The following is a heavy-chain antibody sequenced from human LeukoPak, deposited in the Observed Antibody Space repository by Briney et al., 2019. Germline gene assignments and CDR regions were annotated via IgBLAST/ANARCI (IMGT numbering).Heavy chain of an antibody. D-gene: IGHD1-26*01. Sequence: GGSLRLSCAASGFTFSSDWMSWGRQAPGKGLEWVAKINQDGSERYYADSVKGRFTISRDDAKNSLSLEMNSLRAEDTAVYYCARDRWDLDYWGQGTLVTVSS. CDR3: ARDRWDLDY. J-gene: IGHJ4*02. CDR2: INQDGSER. V-gene: IGHV3-7*01. CDR1: GFTFSSDW.